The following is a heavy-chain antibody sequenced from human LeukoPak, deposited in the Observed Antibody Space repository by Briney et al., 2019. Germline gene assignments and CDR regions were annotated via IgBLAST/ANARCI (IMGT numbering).Heavy chain of an antibody. J-gene: IGHJ4*02. V-gene: IGHV4-38-2*02. CDR3: TTYKSGWFYFDY. CDR1: GYSISSGYY. Sequence: PSETLSLTCSVSGYSISSGYYWGWIRQPPGKGLEWIGSIYPTGNTYYSPSLKSRIIISVDTSKTHFSLNLTSVTAADTAVYYCTTYKSGWFYFDYWGQGTLVTVSS. D-gene: IGHD6-19*01. CDR2: IYPTGNT.